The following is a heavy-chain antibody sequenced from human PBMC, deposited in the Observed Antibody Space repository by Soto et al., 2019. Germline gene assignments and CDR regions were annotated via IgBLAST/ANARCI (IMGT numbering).Heavy chain of an antibody. Sequence: LQLQESGSGLVKPSQTLSLTCAVSGGSIRSGGYSWSWIRQPPGKGLEWIGYIYHNGSTYYNPSLKSRVTISVDRSKTQFSLRLTSVTAADTAVYYCAGSLGADSFDLWGQGTMVIVSS. J-gene: IGHJ3*01. V-gene: IGHV4-30-2*01. CDR3: AGSLGADSFDL. D-gene: IGHD3-10*01. CDR2: IYHNGST. CDR1: GGSIRSGGYS.